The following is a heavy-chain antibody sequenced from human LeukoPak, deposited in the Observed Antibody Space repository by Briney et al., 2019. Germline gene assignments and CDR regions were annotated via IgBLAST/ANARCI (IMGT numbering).Heavy chain of an antibody. CDR1: GFTLSSYA. D-gene: IGHD1-20*01. CDR2: ISGSGGST. J-gene: IGHJ4*02. CDR3: AKSSDYNWNYIDY. V-gene: IGHV3-23*01. Sequence: QPGGSLRLSCAASGFTLSSYAMSWVRQAPGKGLEWVSAISGSGGSTYYADSVKGRFTISRDNSKSTLYLQMNSLRAEDTAAYYCAKSSDYNWNYIDYWGQGTQVTVSS.